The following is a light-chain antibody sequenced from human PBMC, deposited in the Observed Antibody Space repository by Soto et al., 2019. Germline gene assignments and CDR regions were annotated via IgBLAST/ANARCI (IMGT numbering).Light chain of an antibody. CDR1: SSNIASNT. CDR2: SNN. Sequence: QSVLTQPPSASGTPGQRVTISCSGSSSNIASNTVNWYQQLPGMAPKLLIYSNNQRPSGVPDRFSGSKSGTSASLAISGLQSEDEADYYCAAWDDSLNAYYVFGTGTRSPS. V-gene: IGLV1-44*01. J-gene: IGLJ1*01. CDR3: AAWDDSLNAYYV.